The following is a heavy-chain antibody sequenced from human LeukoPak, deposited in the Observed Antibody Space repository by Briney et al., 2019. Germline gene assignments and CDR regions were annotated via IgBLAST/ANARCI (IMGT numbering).Heavy chain of an antibody. J-gene: IGHJ4*02. V-gene: IGHV4-34*01. CDR2: LNHSGST. Sequence: PSETLSLTCAVYGGSFSGYYWSWIRQPPGKGLEWIGELNHSGSTNYNPALKSRVIISVDTSKNQFSLNLRSVTAADTAVYYCARSTSTWSRPHFGSWGQGTLVTVSS. D-gene: IGHD6-13*01. CDR1: GGSFSGYY. CDR3: ARSTSTWSRPHFGS.